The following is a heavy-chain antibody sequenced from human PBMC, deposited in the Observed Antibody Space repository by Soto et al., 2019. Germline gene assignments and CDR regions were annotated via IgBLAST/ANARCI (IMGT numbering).Heavy chain of an antibody. J-gene: IGHJ5*02. CDR1: GGSISSYY. Sequence: QVQLQESGPGLVKPSETLSLTCTVSGGSISSYYWSWIRQPPGKGLEWIGYIYYSGSTKYNPSLKSRVPXSXAXXKNQFSLKRRSVPAAGTAVYYCARQSCRSTSCYSWVSWFDPWGQGTLVTVSS. CDR2: IYYSGST. CDR3: ARQSCRSTSCYSWVSWFDP. D-gene: IGHD2-2*01. V-gene: IGHV4-59*08.